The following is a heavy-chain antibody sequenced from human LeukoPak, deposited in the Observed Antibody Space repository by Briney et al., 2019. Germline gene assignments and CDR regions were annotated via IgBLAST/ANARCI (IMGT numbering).Heavy chain of an antibody. CDR1: GYTFTSYY. CDR2: INPSGGST. Sequence: ASVKVSCKASGYTFTSYYMHWVRQAPGQGLEWMGIINPSGGSTSYAQKFQGRVTITADKSTSTAYMELSSLRSEDTAVYYCARAMVRGVKDVWGKGTTVTVSS. J-gene: IGHJ6*04. V-gene: IGHV1-46*01. D-gene: IGHD3-10*01. CDR3: ARAMVRGVKDV.